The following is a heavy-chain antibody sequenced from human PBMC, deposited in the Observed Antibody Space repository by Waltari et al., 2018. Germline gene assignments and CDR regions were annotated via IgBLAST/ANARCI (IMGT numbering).Heavy chain of an antibody. J-gene: IGHJ4*02. CDR2: KKEDGSGK. V-gene: IGHV3-7*01. D-gene: IGHD3-10*01. CDR1: GFTFATYW. Sequence: EVQLVESGGGLVQPGGSLRISCAASGFTFATYWMTWVRQAPGKGLGGVANKKEDGSGKDYVDSVKGRLTISRDNAKNSLHLQMISLKAEETAVYYCATLLPWFRGDYFDSWGRGTLVTVSS. CDR3: ATLLPWFRGDYFDS.